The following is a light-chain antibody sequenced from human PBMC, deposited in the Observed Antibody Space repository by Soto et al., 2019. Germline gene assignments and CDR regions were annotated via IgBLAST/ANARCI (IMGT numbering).Light chain of an antibody. CDR1: QSISRN. CDR3: QQSYTTASIT. CDR2: AAS. V-gene: IGKV1-39*01. Sequence: DIQMTQSPSSLSASVGDRVTITCRASQSISRNLNWYQHKPGKAPKLLNYAASSLQNGVPSRFSGGGSGTEFTLSIRSLQPEDFGTYYCQQSYTTASITVGQGTRLEI. J-gene: IGKJ5*01.